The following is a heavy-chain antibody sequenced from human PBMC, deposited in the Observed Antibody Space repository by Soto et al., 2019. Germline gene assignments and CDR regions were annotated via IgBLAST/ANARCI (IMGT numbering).Heavy chain of an antibody. D-gene: IGHD1-26*01. CDR3: AALSGSYHPTTEDCFDY. Sequence: QMQLVQSGPEVKKPGTSVKVSCKASGFTFTSSAVQWVRQARGQRLEWIGWIVVGSGNTNYAQKFQERVTITRDMSTSTAYMELSSLRSEDTAVYYCAALSGSYHPTTEDCFDYWGQGTLVTVSS. CDR1: GFTFTSSA. V-gene: IGHV1-58*01. CDR2: IVVGSGNT. J-gene: IGHJ4*02.